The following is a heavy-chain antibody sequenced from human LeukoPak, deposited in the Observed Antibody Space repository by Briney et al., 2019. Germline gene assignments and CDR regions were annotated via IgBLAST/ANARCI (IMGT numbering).Heavy chain of an antibody. V-gene: IGHV3-23*01. CDR3: AKAQAVVPAAFDY. Sequence: GGSLRLSCSASGFTFSSYAMSWVRQAPGKGLEWVSAISGSGGSTYYADSVKGRFTISRDNSKNTLYLQMNSLRAEDTAVYYCAKAQAVVPAAFDYWGQGTLVTVSS. D-gene: IGHD2-2*01. CDR1: GFTFSSYA. CDR2: ISGSGGST. J-gene: IGHJ4*02.